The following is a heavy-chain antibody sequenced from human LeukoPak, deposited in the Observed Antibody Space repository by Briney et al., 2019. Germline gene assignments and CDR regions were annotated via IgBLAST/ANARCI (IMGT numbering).Heavy chain of an antibody. D-gene: IGHD3-22*01. V-gene: IGHV3-23*01. CDR3: AKAWPDTYYYDSTGYYYLDY. CDR1: GFTFDDYG. J-gene: IGHJ4*02. CDR2: ISGSGGST. Sequence: GGSLRLSCAASGFTFDDYGMSWVRQAPGKGLEWVSAISGSGGSTYYADSVKGRFTVSRDNSKNTLYLQMSSLRAEDTAVYYCAKAWPDTYYYDSTGYYYLDYWGQGTLVTVSS.